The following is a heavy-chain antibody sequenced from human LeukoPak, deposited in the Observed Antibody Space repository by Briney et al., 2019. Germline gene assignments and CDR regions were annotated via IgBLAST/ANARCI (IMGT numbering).Heavy chain of an antibody. CDR2: ISSTGHTT. V-gene: IGHV3-23*01. J-gene: IGHJ4*02. D-gene: IGHD5-24*01. CDR3: AKYAGRDGADDSLDY. Sequence: GGSLRLSCAASGSTFSASAMSWVRQAPGKGPEWVSGISSTGHTTYYADSVKGRFGIFRDNSKNIVYAQMSSLRVGDTAVYYCAKYAGRDGADDSLDYWGQGTLVTVSS. CDR1: GSTFSASA.